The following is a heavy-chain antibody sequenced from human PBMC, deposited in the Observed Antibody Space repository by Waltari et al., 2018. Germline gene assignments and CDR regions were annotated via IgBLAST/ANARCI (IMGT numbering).Heavy chain of an antibody. V-gene: IGHV4-34*01. CDR2: INHSGST. J-gene: IGHJ4*02. CDR3: ATPSGYSYGTFDY. D-gene: IGHD5-18*01. Sequence: QVQLQQWGAGLLKPSETLSLTCAVYGGSFSGYYWSWIRQPPGKGLEWIGEINHSGSTNDNPSLKSRVTISVDTSKNQFSLKLSSVTAADTAVYYCATPSGYSYGTFDYWGQGTLVTVSS. CDR1: GGSFSGYY.